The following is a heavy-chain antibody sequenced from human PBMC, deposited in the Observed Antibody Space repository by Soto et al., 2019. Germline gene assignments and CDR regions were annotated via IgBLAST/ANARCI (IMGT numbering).Heavy chain of an antibody. D-gene: IGHD2-15*01. CDR1: GGTFSRYT. J-gene: IGHJ6*02. CDR3: ASHFTGVLVLGASPPGGDNYGWDV. Sequence: QVQLVQSGAEVKKPGSSVKVSCKASGGTFSRYTISWVGQAPGQGLEWMGRIIPILDIPNYAQNFQGRVTITADKSTSTAYMELSSLRSDDTAVYYCASHFTGVLVLGASPPGGDNYGWDVWGQGTTVTVSS. V-gene: IGHV1-69*02. CDR2: IIPILDIP.